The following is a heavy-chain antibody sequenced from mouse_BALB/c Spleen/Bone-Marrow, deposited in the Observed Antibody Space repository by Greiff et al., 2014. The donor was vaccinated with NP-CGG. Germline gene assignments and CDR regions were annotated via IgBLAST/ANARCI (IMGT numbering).Heavy chain of an antibody. CDR2: IYPGDGNT. V-gene: IGHV1S56*01. Sequence: QVQLQQSGPELVKPGALVKISCKASGYTFTSYDINWVKQRPGQGLEWIGWIYPGDGNTKYNEKFKGKATLTADRSSSTAYMQLSSLTSENSAVSFCARSDDGVPYSFDSWGQGTTLTVSS. CDR1: GYTFTSYD. J-gene: IGHJ2*01. CDR3: ARSDDGVPYSFDS. D-gene: IGHD2-3*01.